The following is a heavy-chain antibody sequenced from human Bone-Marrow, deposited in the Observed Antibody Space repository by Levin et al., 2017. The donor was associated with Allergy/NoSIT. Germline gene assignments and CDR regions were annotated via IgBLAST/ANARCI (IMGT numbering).Heavy chain of an antibody. CDR3: ARVYGYYYYYMDV. CDR2: MSGSDDST. D-gene: IGHD2/OR15-2a*01. CDR1: GFTFRSSA. V-gene: IGHV3-23*01. J-gene: IGHJ6*03. Sequence: LSLTCAYSGFTFRSSAMTWVRQAPGKGLEWVSGMSGSDDSTYYADSVQGRFAISRDISNNTLYLQMNSLRAEDTAIYFCARVYGYYYYYMDVWGRGTTVTVSS.